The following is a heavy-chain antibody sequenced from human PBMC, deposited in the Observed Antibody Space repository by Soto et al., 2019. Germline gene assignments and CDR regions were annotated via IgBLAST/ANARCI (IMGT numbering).Heavy chain of an antibody. J-gene: IGHJ6*02. V-gene: IGHV3-33*01. CDR1: GFTFSSYG. Sequence: QVQLVESGGGVIQPGRSLRLSCAASGFTFSSYGMHWVRQAPGKELEWVAVIWYDGSNKYYADSVKGRFTISRDNSKNTLYLQMNSLRAEDTAVYYCARDYYVSSGSLGPPYYGMDVWGQATTVTVSS. CDR3: ARDYYVSSGSLGPPYYGMDV. D-gene: IGHD3-22*01. CDR2: IWYDGSNK.